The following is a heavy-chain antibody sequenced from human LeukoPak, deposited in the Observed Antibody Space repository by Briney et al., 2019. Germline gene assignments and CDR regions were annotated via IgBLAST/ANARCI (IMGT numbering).Heavy chain of an antibody. CDR2: IWYDGTNK. D-gene: IGHD1-1*01. V-gene: IGHV3-33*01. CDR3: ARDRTTGTTCLDY. Sequence: GGSLRLSCAASGFTFSSHGMHGVRQAPGKGLEWVAVIWYDGTNKYYADSVRGRFTISRDNSNNTLYLQMNSLRAEDTAVYYCARDRTTGTTCLDYWGQGTLVTVSS. J-gene: IGHJ4*02. CDR1: GFTFSSHG.